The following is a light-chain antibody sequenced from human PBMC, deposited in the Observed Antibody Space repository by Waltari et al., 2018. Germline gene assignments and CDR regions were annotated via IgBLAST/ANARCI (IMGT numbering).Light chain of an antibody. J-gene: IGLJ3*02. CDR3: AVWDDSLNGWM. Sequence: QSVVTQSPSASGPPGQRVTISCSGSSSNIGSKTVNWYQHLPGTAPKLLIPNNNQRPSGVPDRSPGSKSEPSASLAISGLQSEDEAEYYCAVWDDSLNGWMFGGGTKLTVL. CDR1: SSNIGSKT. V-gene: IGLV1-44*01. CDR2: NNN.